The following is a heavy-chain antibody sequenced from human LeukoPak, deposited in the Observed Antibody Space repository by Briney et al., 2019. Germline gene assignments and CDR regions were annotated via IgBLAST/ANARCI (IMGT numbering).Heavy chain of an antibody. CDR2: INHSGST. Sequence: PSETLSLTCAVYGGSSSGYYWSWIRQPPGKGLEWIGEINHSGSTNYNPSLKSRVTISVDTSKNQFSLKLSSVTAADTAVYYCARVPTPNYYDKRSWFDPWGQGTLVTVSS. CDR3: ARVPTPNYYDKRSWFDP. V-gene: IGHV4-34*01. CDR1: GGSSSGYY. D-gene: IGHD3-22*01. J-gene: IGHJ5*02.